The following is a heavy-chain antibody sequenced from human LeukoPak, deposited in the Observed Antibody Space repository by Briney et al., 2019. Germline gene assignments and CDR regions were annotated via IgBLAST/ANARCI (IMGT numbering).Heavy chain of an antibody. CDR1: GGSVSDYY. CDR3: ASRKLGNDY. D-gene: IGHD7-27*01. Sequence: LSETLSLTCTISGGSVSDYYWSWIRQSPGKGLEWIGYIYHTGSTSYSPSLKSRVTISADTSQNQFSLKLSSVTAADTAVYYCASRKLGNDYWGQGTLVTVSS. CDR2: IYHTGST. V-gene: IGHV4-59*02. J-gene: IGHJ4*02.